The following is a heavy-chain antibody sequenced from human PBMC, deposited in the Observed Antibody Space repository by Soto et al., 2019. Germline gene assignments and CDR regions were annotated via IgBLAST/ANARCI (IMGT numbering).Heavy chain of an antibody. CDR3: ARYWRSDYQQPYIDY. D-gene: IGHD4-17*01. CDR1: GFTFDDYA. CDR2: ISWNSGSI. J-gene: IGHJ4*02. Sequence: SGGSLRLSCAASGFTFDDYAMHWVRQAAGKGLEWVSGISWNSGSIGYADSVKGRFTISRDNAKNSLYLQMNSLRTEDTALYYCARYWRSDYQQPYIDYWGQGTLVTVSS. V-gene: IGHV3-9*01.